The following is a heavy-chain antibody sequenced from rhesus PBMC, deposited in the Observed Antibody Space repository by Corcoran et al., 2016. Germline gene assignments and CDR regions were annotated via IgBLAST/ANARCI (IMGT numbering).Heavy chain of an antibody. V-gene: IGHV4S7*01. CDR2: IFDSIGST. J-gene: IGHJ4*01. CDR1: GGSISGGYG. Sequence: QVQLQESGPGLVKPSETLSLTCAVSGGSISGGYGWSWIRQPPGKGLEWIGHIFDSIGSTYYNPSLKSRVTISSDTSKNQFSLKLSSVTAAATAVYYCARLSSYYFDYWGQGVLVTISS. CDR3: ARLSSYYFDY.